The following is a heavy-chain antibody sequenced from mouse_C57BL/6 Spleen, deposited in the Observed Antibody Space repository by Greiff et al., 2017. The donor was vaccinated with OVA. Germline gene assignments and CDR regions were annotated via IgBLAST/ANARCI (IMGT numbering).Heavy chain of an antibody. CDR2: IHPNSGST. J-gene: IGHJ3*01. CDR1: GSTFTSSG. CDR3: ARSGGYLFAY. D-gene: IGHD2-2*01. Sequence: QVQLQQPGPELLKPGASVKLSCKPSGSTFTSSGFHWWKQSPGQGLGWIGMIHPNSGSTNYNEKFKSKATLTVDKSSSTAYMQLSSLTSEDSAVYYCARSGGYLFAYWGQGTLVTVSA. V-gene: IGHV1-64*01.